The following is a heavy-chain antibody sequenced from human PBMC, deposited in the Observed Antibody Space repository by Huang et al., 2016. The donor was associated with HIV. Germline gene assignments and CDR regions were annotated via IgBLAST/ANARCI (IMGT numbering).Heavy chain of an antibody. D-gene: IGHD6-6*01. V-gene: IGHV4-59*01. CDR2: IHDSGGT. J-gene: IGHJ3*02. CDR1: GGTISSYY. Sequence: QVQLQESGPGLVRPSETLSLTCSVSGGTISSYYWRWLRQPPGKGLEWIGDIHDSGGTKNNPALQSRVTISVDTSKNQFSLKLSSVTAADTAVYYCAGDAAYARGPARPPRDASDTWGQGTLVTVSS. CDR3: AGDAAYARGPARPPRDASDT.